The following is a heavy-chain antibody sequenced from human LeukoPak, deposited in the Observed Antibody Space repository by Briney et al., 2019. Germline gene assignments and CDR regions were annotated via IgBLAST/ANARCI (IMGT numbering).Heavy chain of an antibody. CDR1: GFTFSSYE. Sequence: PGGSLRLSCAAPGFTFSSYEMNWVRQAPGKGLEWVAYITSSGRIIYYADSVKGRFTISRDNAKNSLYLQMNSLRAEDTAVYYCASTGGYGSGTYDYYYFGMDVWGQGTTVTVSS. CDR2: ITSSGRII. V-gene: IGHV3-48*03. D-gene: IGHD3-10*01. CDR3: ASTGGYGSGTYDYYYFGMDV. J-gene: IGHJ6*02.